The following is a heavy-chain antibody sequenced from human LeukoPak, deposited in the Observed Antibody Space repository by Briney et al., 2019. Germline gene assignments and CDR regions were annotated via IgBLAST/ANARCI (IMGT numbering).Heavy chain of an antibody. CDR3: ARDRAWNYFDY. D-gene: IGHD3-3*01. CDR2: ISNDGSRK. Sequence: GGSLRLTCAPSGFTFSRHGMHWVRQAPGKGLEWVAIISNDGSRKYYAHSVEGRFTISRDNSKNTLYLQMGSLRAEDTAVYYCARDRAWNYFDYWGQGTLVTVSS. J-gene: IGHJ4*02. CDR1: GFTFSRHG. V-gene: IGHV3-30*03.